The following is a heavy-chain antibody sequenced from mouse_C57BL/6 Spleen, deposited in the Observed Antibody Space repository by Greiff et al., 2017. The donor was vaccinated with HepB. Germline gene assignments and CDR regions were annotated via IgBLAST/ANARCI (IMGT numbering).Heavy chain of an antibody. Sequence: EVKVVESGGGLVKPGGSLKLSCAASGFTFSSYAMSWVRQTPEKRLEWVATISDGGSYTYYPDNVKGRFTISRDNAKNNLYLQMSHLKSEDTAMYYCARDRHDYAMDYWGQGTSVTVSS. CDR2: ISDGGSYT. CDR3: ARDRHDYAMDY. CDR1: GFTFSSYA. J-gene: IGHJ4*01. V-gene: IGHV5-4*01.